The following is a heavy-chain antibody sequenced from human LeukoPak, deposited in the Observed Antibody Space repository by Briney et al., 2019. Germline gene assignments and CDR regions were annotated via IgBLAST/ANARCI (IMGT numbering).Heavy chain of an antibody. V-gene: IGHV3-7*01. CDR3: ARDIKGQYQDAFDI. J-gene: IGHJ3*02. CDR1: GFTFSSYE. Sequence: PGGSLRLSCAASGFTFSSYEMNWVRQAPGKGLEWVANIKKDGSEKYYVDSVKGRFTISRDNAKTSLYLQMNSLRAEDTAVYYCARDIKGQYQDAFDIWGQGTMVTVSS. D-gene: IGHD2-2*01. CDR2: IKKDGSEK.